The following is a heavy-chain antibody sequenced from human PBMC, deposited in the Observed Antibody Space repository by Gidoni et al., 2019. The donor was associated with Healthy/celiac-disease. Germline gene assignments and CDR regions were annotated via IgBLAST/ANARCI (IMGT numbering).Heavy chain of an antibody. CDR1: GFTFRSYG. V-gene: IGHV3-33*01. J-gene: IGHJ6*02. CDR3: AREWYYDPQLPFGDSVDYGMDV. Sequence: QVQLVESGGGVVQPGRSRRLSCAASGFTFRSYGMHWVGQAPGKGLEGVAVIWYDGSNKYYADSVKGRFTISRDNSKNTLYLQMNSLRAEDTAVYYCAREWYYDPQLPFGDSVDYGMDVWGQGTTVTVSS. CDR2: IWYDGSNK. D-gene: IGHD3-10*01.